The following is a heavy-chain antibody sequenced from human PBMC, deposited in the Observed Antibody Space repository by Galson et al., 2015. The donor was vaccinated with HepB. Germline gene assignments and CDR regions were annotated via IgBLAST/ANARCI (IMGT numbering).Heavy chain of an antibody. V-gene: IGHV3-48*02. CDR3: ARSVSYLTPPGWFDP. J-gene: IGHJ5*02. CDR1: GFTFSSYS. Sequence: SLRLSCAASGFTFSSYSMNWVRQAPGKGLEWVSYISSSSSTIYYADSVKGRFTISRDNAKNSLYLQMNSLRDEDTAVYYCARSVSYLTPPGWFDPWGQGTLVTVSS. D-gene: IGHD3-3*01. CDR2: ISSSSSTI.